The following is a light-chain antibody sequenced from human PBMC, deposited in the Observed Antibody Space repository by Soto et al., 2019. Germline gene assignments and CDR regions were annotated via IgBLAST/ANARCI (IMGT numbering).Light chain of an antibody. CDR3: QQCGSSPNT. V-gene: IGKV3-20*01. J-gene: IGKJ5*01. CDR1: HTISSNY. CDR2: GAS. Sequence: EIVLTQSPGTLSMSPGEGATLSCRASHTISSNYLAWYQQKPGQAPRLLIYGASRRATGVPDRFSGSGSGTDFTLTINRLEPEDFAVYYCQQCGSSPNTFGQGTRVE.